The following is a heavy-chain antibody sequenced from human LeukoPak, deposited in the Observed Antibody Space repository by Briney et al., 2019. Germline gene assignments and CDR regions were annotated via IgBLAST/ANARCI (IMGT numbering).Heavy chain of an antibody. CDR2: IYYSGNT. Sequence: SETLSLTCTVSGGSISSGDYYWTWIRQPPEKGLEWIGYIYYSGNTHYNPSLKSRVSISVDTAKNQFSLNLSSVTAADTAVYYCARDQNKYDSSGYYYYQYGMDVWGQGTTVTVSS. V-gene: IGHV4-30-4*01. CDR3: ARDQNKYDSSGYYYYQYGMDV. J-gene: IGHJ6*02. D-gene: IGHD3-22*01. CDR1: GGSISSGDYY.